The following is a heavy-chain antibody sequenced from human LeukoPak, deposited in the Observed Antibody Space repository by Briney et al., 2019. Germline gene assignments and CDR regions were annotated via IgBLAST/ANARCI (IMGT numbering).Heavy chain of an antibody. CDR1: GGSISSYY. CDR2: INHGGST. V-gene: IGHV4-34*01. D-gene: IGHD1-26*01. Sequence: SETLSLTCTVSGGSISSYYWSWIRQPPGKGLEWIGEINHGGSTNYNPSLKSRVTISVDTSKNQFSLKLSSVTAADTAVYYCARGLAGARDYWGQGTLVTVSS. CDR3: ARGLAGARDY. J-gene: IGHJ4*02.